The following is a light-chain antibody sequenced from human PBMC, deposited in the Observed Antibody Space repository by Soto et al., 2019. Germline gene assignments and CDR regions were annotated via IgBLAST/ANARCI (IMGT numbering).Light chain of an antibody. V-gene: IGKV3-20*01. J-gene: IGKJ1*01. CDR3: QQYSSSPPT. Sequence: EIVLTQSPGILSLTTGERATLSCRASQSVNSYYLAWYQRKPGQPPSLLVWGASNRATDIPYRFSGSGSGTDFTLTIASLEPEDFAVNYCQQYSSSPPTFGQGTKVEVK. CDR1: QSVNSYY. CDR2: GAS.